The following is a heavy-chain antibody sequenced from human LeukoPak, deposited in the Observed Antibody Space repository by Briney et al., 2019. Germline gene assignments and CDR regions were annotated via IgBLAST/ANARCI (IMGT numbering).Heavy chain of an antibody. CDR3: AKTASSGWYGALGYFDY. CDR2: ISGSGGST. D-gene: IGHD6-19*01. Sequence: GGSLRLSCAASGFTFSSYAMSWVRQAPGKGLEWVSAISGSGGSTYYADSVKGRFTISRDNSKNTLYLQMNSLRAEDTAVYYCAKTASSGWYGALGYFDYRGQGTLVTVSS. CDR1: GFTFSSYA. J-gene: IGHJ4*02. V-gene: IGHV3-23*01.